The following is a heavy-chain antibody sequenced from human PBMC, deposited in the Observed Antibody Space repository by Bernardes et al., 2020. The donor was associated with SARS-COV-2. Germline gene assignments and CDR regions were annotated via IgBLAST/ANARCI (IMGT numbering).Heavy chain of an antibody. CDR2: IDTAGDT. D-gene: IGHD1-26*01. J-gene: IGHJ6*02. V-gene: IGHV3-13*01. CDR1: GFMFNNYD. CDR3: TRRATSLRQFRTPGGTLKWQRYYFGLDI. Sequence: GGSLRLSCAASGFMFNNYDMHWVRQPTGKGLEWVSGIDTAGDTYYPGSVKGRFTISRANDKNSLYLQMNNLRAGDTAVYYCTRRATSLRQFRTPGGTLKWQRYYFGLDIWGQGTTVIVSS.